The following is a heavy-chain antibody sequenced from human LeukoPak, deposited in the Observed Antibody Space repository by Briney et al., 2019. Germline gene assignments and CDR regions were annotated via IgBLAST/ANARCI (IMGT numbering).Heavy chain of an antibody. Sequence: SVKVSCKASGGTFSSYAISWVRQAPGQGLEWMGRIIPILGIANYAQKFQGRVTITADKSTSTAYMELSSLRSEDTAVYYCASNLYSYYDSSGQGFDYWGQGTLVTVSS. CDR2: IIPILGIA. CDR1: GGTFSSYA. CDR3: ASNLYSYYDSSGQGFDY. V-gene: IGHV1-69*04. D-gene: IGHD3-22*01. J-gene: IGHJ4*02.